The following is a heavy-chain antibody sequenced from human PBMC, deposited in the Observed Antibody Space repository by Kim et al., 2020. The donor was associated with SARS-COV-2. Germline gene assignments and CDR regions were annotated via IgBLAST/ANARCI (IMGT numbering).Heavy chain of an antibody. CDR2: SGTI. V-gene: IGHV3-48*02. J-gene: IGHJ4*01. D-gene: IGHD3-9*01. CDR3: VRARYFDS. Sequence: SGTITYSDSVKGRFTISSDNAKNSLYLQMNSLRDDDTAFYYCVRARYFDSWGQGTLVTVSS.